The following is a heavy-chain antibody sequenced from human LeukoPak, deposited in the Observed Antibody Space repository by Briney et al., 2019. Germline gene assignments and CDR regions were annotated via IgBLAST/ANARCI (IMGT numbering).Heavy chain of an antibody. Sequence: SETLSLTCAVSGVSISSSHWWTWVRQPPGKGLEWIGEIYHSGSPNYNPSLKSRVTMSVDNSKNQFSLKLNSVTAADTAVYYCARDPAYYDSSGYYSDAFDIWGQGTMVTVSS. CDR3: ARDPAYYDSSGYYSDAFDI. J-gene: IGHJ3*02. D-gene: IGHD3-22*01. V-gene: IGHV4-4*02. CDR1: GVSISSSHW. CDR2: IYHSGSP.